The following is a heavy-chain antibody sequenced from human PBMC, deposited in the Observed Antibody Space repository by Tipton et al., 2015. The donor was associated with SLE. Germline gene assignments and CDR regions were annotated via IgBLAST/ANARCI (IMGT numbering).Heavy chain of an antibody. Sequence: TLSLTCSVSGDPIYVGIYWWSWIRQSPGKGLEWIGHIYYSGTTKYNPSFKSRITMSVDTSNNQFSLSLTSVTAADTAVYYCARGDSPHCTSTSCPGANVFDFWGQGSLVTVSS. J-gene: IGHJ4*02. V-gene: IGHV4-31*03. CDR1: GDPIYVGIYW. CDR2: IYYSGTT. CDR3: ARGDSPHCTSTSCPGANVFDF. D-gene: IGHD2-2*01.